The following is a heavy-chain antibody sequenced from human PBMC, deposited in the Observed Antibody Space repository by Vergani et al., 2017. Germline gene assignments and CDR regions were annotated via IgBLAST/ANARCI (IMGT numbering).Heavy chain of an antibody. CDR1: GGTFSSYA. Sequence: QVQLVQSGAEVKKPGSSVKVSCKASGGTFSSYAISWVRQAPGQGLEWMGRTIPMLGATNYAQKFQGRVTITADESTSTAYMELSSLRSEDTAVYYCAGQASYYXDRSGHYYEGWFDPWGQGTLVTVSS. V-gene: IGHV1-69*13. D-gene: IGHD3-22*01. CDR3: AGQASYYXDRSGHYYEGWFDP. J-gene: IGHJ5*02. CDR2: TIPMLGAT.